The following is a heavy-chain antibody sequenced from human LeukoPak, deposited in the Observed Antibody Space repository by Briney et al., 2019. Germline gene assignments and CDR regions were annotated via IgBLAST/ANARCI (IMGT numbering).Heavy chain of an antibody. CDR3: AGVYDFWSGFNWFDP. V-gene: IGHV4-4*07. J-gene: IGHJ5*02. D-gene: IGHD3-3*01. CDR2: IFTSGST. CDR1: GGSISSYY. Sequence: PSETLSLTCTVSGGSISSYYWSWIRQPAGKGLEWIGRIFTSGSTNYNPSLKSRVTMSVDTSKNQLSLKLSSVTAADTAVYYCAGVYDFWSGFNWFDPWGQGTLVTVSS.